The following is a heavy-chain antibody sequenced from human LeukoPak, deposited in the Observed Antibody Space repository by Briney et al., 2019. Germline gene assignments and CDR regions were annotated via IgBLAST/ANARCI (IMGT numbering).Heavy chain of an antibody. Sequence: PGGSLRLSCEASGFTFSSYWMSWVRQAPGKGLEWVAHIKEDESDEYYVDSVRGRFTASRDNAKNSLYLLMSNLRAEDTAVYFCARGGGLDVWGQGATVTVSS. J-gene: IGHJ6*02. V-gene: IGHV3-7*03. CDR2: IKEDESDE. CDR3: ARGGGLDV. CDR1: GFTFSSYW. D-gene: IGHD3-16*01.